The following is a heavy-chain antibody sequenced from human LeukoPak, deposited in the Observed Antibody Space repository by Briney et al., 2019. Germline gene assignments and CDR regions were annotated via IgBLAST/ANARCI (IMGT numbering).Heavy chain of an antibody. CDR3: ASLYYGSGKKSDY. V-gene: IGHV4-59*08. D-gene: IGHD3-10*01. CDR1: GGSISSYY. CDR2: IYYSGST. J-gene: IGHJ4*02. Sequence: SETLSLTCTVSGGSISSYYWSWIRQPPGKGLEWIGYIYYSGSTNYNPSLKSRVTISVDTSKNQFSLKLSSVTAADTAVYYCASLYYGSGKKSDYWGQGTLVTVSS.